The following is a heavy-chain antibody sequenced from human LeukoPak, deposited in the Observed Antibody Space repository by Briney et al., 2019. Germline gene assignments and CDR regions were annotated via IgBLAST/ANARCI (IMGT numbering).Heavy chain of an antibody. CDR2: ISSSSSTI. CDR1: GFTFTNYW. Sequence: GGSLRLSCAASGFTFTNYWMNWVRQAPGKGLEGGSYISSSSSTIHYADSVKGRFTISRDNAKNSLDLQMNSLRAEDTAVYYCARDGVPGTQDAFDSWGQGTLVTVSS. D-gene: IGHD1-7*01. J-gene: IGHJ4*02. CDR3: ARDGVPGTQDAFDS. V-gene: IGHV3-48*04.